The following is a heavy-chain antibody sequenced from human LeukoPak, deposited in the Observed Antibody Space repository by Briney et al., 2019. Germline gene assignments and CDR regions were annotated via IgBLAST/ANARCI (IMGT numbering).Heavy chain of an antibody. CDR3: ARDHRYSSWN. D-gene: IGHD5-18*01. Sequence: GGSLRLSCAASGFTFSTYWMSWVRQAPGKGLEWVANIKQDGSEKCYVDSVKGRFTISKDNAKNSLYLQMNSLRAEDTAVYYCARDHRYSSWNWGQGTLVTVSS. V-gene: IGHV3-7*05. CDR1: GFTFSTYW. J-gene: IGHJ4*02. CDR2: IKQDGSEK.